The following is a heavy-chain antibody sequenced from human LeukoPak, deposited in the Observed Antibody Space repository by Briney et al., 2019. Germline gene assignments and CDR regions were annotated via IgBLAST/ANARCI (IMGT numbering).Heavy chain of an antibody. J-gene: IGHJ4*02. CDR3: AKVETAAAATLRGFNY. D-gene: IGHD6-13*01. CDR2: IGGSGGST. Sequence: GGSLRLSCAASGFTFSSYAMSWVRQAPGKGLGWVSSIGGSGGSTYYADSVKGRFTISRDNSKNTLYLQMNSLRAEDTAVYYCAKVETAAAATLRGFNYWGQGALVTVSS. CDR1: GFTFSSYA. V-gene: IGHV3-23*01.